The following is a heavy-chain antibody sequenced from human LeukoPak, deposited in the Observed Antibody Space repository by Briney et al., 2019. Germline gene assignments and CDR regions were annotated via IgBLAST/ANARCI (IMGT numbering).Heavy chain of an antibody. J-gene: IGHJ3*02. CDR1: GGSISSYY. CDR2: IYYSGST. V-gene: IGHV4-59*12. CDR3: ARGSEWVVIVPAAMWAFDI. D-gene: IGHD2-2*01. Sequence: SETLSLTCTVSGGSISSYYWSWIRQPPGKGLEWIGYIYYSGSTNYNPSLKSRVTISVDKSKNQFSLKLSSVTAADTAVYYCARGSEWVVIVPAAMWAFDIWGQGTMVTVSS.